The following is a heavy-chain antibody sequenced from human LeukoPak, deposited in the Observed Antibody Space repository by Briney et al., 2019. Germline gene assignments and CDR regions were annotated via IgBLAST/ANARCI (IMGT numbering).Heavy chain of an antibody. CDR3: AREWVLGYCSGGSCYPKRETYYYYYGMDV. J-gene: IGHJ6*02. V-gene: IGHV1-18*01. Sequence: ASVKVSCKVSGYTLTELSMHWVRQAPGQGLEWMGWISAYNGNTNYAQKLQGRVTMTTDTSTSTAYMELRSLRSDDTAVYYCAREWVLGYCSGGSCYPKRETYYYYYGMDVWGQGTTVTVSS. CDR2: ISAYNGNT. D-gene: IGHD2-15*01. CDR1: GYTLTELS.